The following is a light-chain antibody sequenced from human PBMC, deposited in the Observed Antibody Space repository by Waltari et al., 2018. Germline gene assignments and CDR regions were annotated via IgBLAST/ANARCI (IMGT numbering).Light chain of an antibody. CDR1: NSNIGAGSA. J-gene: IGLJ3*02. CDR2: GSA. Sequence: QSVLTQPPSVSGAPGQRVTVPCTGTNSNIGAGSAVPWYQQFPGTAPKLLTYGSANRPSGVPDRFAGSKSGTSASLAITGLQTEDEADYYCQSYDISLSGFWVFGGGTKLTVL. V-gene: IGLV1-40*01. CDR3: QSYDISLSGFWV.